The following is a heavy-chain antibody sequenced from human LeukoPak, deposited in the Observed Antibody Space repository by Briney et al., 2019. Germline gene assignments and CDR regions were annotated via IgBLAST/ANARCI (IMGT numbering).Heavy chain of an antibody. Sequence: GGSLRLSCVASGFTFSRYWMHWVRQAPGKGLVWVSRINSDGRSTNYADSVKGRFSISRDNAENTLYLQMNSLRVEDTAVYYCVRGADTGYSSDSWGQGTLVTVSS. CDR3: VRGADTGYSSDS. V-gene: IGHV3-74*01. D-gene: IGHD3-9*01. CDR1: GFTFSRYW. CDR2: INSDGRST. J-gene: IGHJ4*02.